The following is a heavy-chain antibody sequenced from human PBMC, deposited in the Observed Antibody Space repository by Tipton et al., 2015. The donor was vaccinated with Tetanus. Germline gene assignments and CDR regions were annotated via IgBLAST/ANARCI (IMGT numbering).Heavy chain of an antibody. V-gene: IGHV4-30-4*01. CDR3: ARNRRARGQSSCYPSDFDY. CDR2: IYYTGST. D-gene: IGHD2-15*01. Sequence: TLSLTCTVSVSSVRSGENYWSWIRQTPGKGLEWIGYIYYTGSTFYNPSLKSRVTMSIDTSKNQFSLKMTSVTAADTAVYYCARNRRARGQSSCYPSDFDYWGQGTLVTVSS. CDR1: VSSVRSGENY. J-gene: IGHJ4*02.